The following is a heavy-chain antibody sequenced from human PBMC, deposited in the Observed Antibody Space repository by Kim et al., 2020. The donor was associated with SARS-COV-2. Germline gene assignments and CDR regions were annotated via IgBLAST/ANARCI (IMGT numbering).Heavy chain of an antibody. CDR1: GGSFSGYY. CDR2: INHSGST. Sequence: SETLSLTCAVYGGSFSGYYWSWIRQPPGKGLEWIGEINHSGSTNYNPSLKSRVTISVDTSKNQFSLKLSSVTAADTAVYYCARWRAGYCSGGSCYFARYYYYYGMDVWGQGTTVTVSS. D-gene: IGHD2-15*01. V-gene: IGHV4-34*01. CDR3: ARWRAGYCSGGSCYFARYYYYYGMDV. J-gene: IGHJ6*02.